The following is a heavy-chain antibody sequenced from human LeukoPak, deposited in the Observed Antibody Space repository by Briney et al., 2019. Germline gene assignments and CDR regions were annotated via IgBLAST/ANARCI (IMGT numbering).Heavy chain of an antibody. CDR1: GYIFTSYN. J-gene: IGHJ4*02. Sequence: ASVKVSCKASGYIFTSYNIYWVRQAPGQGLEWMGIINPSGGSTNYAQKFQGRVTMTRDTSTSTVYMELSNLRSEDTAVYYCARFAVHRRITVAGQFGLDYWGQGTLVSLSS. D-gene: IGHD6-19*01. V-gene: IGHV1-46*01. CDR2: INPSGGST. CDR3: ARFAVHRRITVAGQFGLDY.